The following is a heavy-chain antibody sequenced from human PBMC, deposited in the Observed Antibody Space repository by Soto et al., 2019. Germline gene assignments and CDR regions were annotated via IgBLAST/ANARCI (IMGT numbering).Heavy chain of an antibody. CDR2: IIPIFGTA. CDR1: GGTFSSYA. D-gene: IGHD3-22*01. CDR3: ARASDSGYYKSNWFDP. V-gene: IGHV1-69*13. Sequence: SVKVSCKASGGTFSSYAISWVRQAPGQGLEWMGGIIPIFGTANYAQKFQGRVTITADESTSTAYMELSSLRSEDTAVYYCARASDSGYYKSNWFDPWGQGTLVTVSS. J-gene: IGHJ5*02.